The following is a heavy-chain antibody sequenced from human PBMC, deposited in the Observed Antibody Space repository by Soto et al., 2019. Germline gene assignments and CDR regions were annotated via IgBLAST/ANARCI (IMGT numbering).Heavy chain of an antibody. CDR1: GGSFSGYY. CDR3: ARGPASSTVTTSFDY. V-gene: IGHV4-34*01. J-gene: IGHJ4*02. CDR2: INHSGST. D-gene: IGHD4-17*01. Sequence: PSETLSLTCAVYGGSFSGYYWSWIRQPPGKGLEWIGEINHSGSTNYNPSLKSRVTISVDTSKNQFSLKLSSVTAADTAVYYCARGPASSTVTTSFDYWGQGTLVTVS.